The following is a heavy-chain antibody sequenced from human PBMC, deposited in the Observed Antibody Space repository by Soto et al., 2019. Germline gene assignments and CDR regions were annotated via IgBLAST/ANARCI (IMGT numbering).Heavy chain of an antibody. CDR1: GGSISSSSYY. CDR3: ARHAEWVDYSNYLDSYYFDY. J-gene: IGHJ4*02. D-gene: IGHD4-4*01. V-gene: IGHV4-39*01. CDR2: IYYSGST. Sequence: SETLSLTCTVSGGSISSSSYYWGWIRQPPGKGLEWIGSIYYSGSTYYNPSLKSRVTISVDTSKNQFSLKLSSVTAADTAVYYCARHAEWVDYSNYLDSYYFDYWGQGTLVTVSS.